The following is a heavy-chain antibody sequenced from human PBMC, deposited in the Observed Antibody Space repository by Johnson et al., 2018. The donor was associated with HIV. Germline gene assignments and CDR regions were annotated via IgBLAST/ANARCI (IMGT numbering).Heavy chain of an antibody. CDR2: IWYDVSNK. Sequence: QMQLVESGGGLVQPGRSLRLSCAASGFIFSSYGMHWVRQAPGKGLEWVAVIWYDVSNKYYADSVKGRLPVSRDNSKNTLYLQMNSLTADDTAVYYCARDQAYSSSWEGVFDIWGQGTRVIVSS. D-gene: IGHD6-13*01. CDR3: ARDQAYSSSWEGVFDI. J-gene: IGHJ3*02. V-gene: IGHV3-33*01. CDR1: GFIFSSYG.